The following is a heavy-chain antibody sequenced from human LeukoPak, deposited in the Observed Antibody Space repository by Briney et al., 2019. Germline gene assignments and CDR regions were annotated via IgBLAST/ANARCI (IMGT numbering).Heavy chain of an antibody. V-gene: IGHV4-39*07. CDR1: GGSISSSSYY. Sequence: SETLSLTCTVSGGSISSSSYYWGWIRQPPGKGLEWIGSIYYSGSTYYNPSLKSRVTISVDTSKNQFSLKLSSVTAADTGVYYCARVDHMVRGVITKSYYYYYYMDVWGKGTTVTVSS. CDR3: ARVDHMVRGVITKSYYYYYYMDV. D-gene: IGHD3-10*01. CDR2: IYYSGST. J-gene: IGHJ6*03.